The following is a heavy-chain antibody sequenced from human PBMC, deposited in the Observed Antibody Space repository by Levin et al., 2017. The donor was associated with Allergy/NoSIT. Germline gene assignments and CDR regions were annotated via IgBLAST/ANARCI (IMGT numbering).Heavy chain of an antibody. V-gene: IGHV1-69*06. CDR2: IIPIFGTA. J-gene: IGHJ4*02. CDR1: GGTFSSYA. CDR3: ARIGIAARLPDY. D-gene: IGHD6-6*01. Sequence: PTASVKVSCKASGGTFSSYAISWVRQAPGQGLEWMGGIIPIFGTANYAQKFQGRVTITADKSTSTAYMELSSLRSEDTAVYYCARIGIAARLPDYWGQGTLVTVSS.